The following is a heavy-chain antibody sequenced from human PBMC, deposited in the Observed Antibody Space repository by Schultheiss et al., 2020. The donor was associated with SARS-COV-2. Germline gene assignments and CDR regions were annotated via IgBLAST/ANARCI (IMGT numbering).Heavy chain of an antibody. CDR2: IRSKAYGGTT. J-gene: IGHJ4*02. Sequence: GGSLRLSCTASGFTFGDYAMSWFRQAPGKGLEWVGFIRSKAYGGTTEYAASVKGRFTISRDDSKSIAYLQMNSLKTEDTAVYYCTRASKVLRFLEWPFDYWGQGTLVTVSS. V-gene: IGHV3-49*03. CDR3: TRASKVLRFLEWPFDY. CDR1: GFTFGDYA. D-gene: IGHD3-3*01.